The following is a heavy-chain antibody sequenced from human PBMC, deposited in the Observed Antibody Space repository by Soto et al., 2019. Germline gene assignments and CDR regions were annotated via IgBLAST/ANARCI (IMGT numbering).Heavy chain of an antibody. CDR3: ARLPRDCNKTSCYYADL. CDR2: MYPGDSDT. D-gene: IGHD2-2*01. CDR1: GYDFNTNW. J-gene: IGHJ5*02. V-gene: IGHV5-51*01. Sequence: GESLKISCRGSGYDFNTNWFGWVRQLPGKGLEWVGIMYPGDSDTRYNPSLQGHVTLSADVTVSIAFLQWRSLKTSDTGMYFCARLPRDCNKTSCYYADLWGHGTQVTVSS.